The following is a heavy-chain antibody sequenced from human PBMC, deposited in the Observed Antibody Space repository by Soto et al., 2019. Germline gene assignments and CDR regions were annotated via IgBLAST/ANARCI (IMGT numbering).Heavy chain of an antibody. J-gene: IGHJ4*02. CDR2: INQDASNK. D-gene: IGHD5-12*01. Sequence: EVQLVESGGGLVQPGGSLRLSCAASGFSFSSYWTTWVRQAPGKGLEWVANINQDASNKNYMDSVKGRLTISRDNAKNSVYLQMNSLRVEDTAVYYCARVGYNDYENDYWGQGTLVTVSS. V-gene: IGHV3-7*05. CDR3: ARVGYNDYENDY. CDR1: GFSFSSYW.